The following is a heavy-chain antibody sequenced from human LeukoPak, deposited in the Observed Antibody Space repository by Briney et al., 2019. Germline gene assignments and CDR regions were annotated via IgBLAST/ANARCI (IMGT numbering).Heavy chain of an antibody. D-gene: IGHD3-22*01. J-gene: IGHJ4*02. CDR1: GYTFTSYG. CDR3: ARVGYYDSSGYYSEGFLGY. V-gene: IGHV1-18*01. CDR2: ISAYNGNT. Sequence: ASVKVSCKASGYTFTSYGISWVRQAPGQGLECMGWISAYNGNTNYAQNLQGRVTMTTDTSTSTAYMELRSLRSDDTAVYYCARVGYYDSSGYYSEGFLGYWGQGTLVTVSS.